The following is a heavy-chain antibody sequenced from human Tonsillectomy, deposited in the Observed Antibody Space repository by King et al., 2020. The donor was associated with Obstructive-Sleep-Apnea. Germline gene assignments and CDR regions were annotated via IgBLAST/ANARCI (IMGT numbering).Heavy chain of an antibody. D-gene: IGHD6-19*01. J-gene: IGHJ4*02. CDR2: ISWDGGST. Sequence: VQLVESGGVVVQPGGSLRLSCAASGFTFDDYTMHWVRQAPGKGLEWVSLISWDGGSTYYADSVKGRFTISRDNSKNPLYLQMNSLRTEDTALYYCAKEIDSSGWSYLIDYWGQGTLVTVSS. V-gene: IGHV3-43*01. CDR1: GFTFDDYT. CDR3: AKEIDSSGWSYLIDY.